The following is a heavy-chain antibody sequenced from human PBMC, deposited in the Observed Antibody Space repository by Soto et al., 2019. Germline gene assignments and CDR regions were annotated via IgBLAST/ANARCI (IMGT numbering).Heavy chain of an antibody. CDR1: GFTFSNAW. Sequence: EVQLVESGGGLVKPGGSLRLSCAASGFTFSNAWMSWVRQAPGKGLEWVGRIKSKTDGGTTDYAAPVKGRFTISRDDSKNTLYLQMNSLKTEDTAVYYCTTVPYSSSSTYYYYYYMDDWGKGTTVTVSS. V-gene: IGHV3-15*01. CDR2: IKSKTDGGTT. J-gene: IGHJ6*03. D-gene: IGHD6-6*01. CDR3: TTVPYSSSSTYYYYYYMDD.